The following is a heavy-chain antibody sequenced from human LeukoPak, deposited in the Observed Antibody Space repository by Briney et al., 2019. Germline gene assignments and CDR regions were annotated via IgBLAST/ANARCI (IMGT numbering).Heavy chain of an antibody. CDR3: ARLGKPIYYYYYYYMDV. CDR2: INHSGGT. Sequence: SETLSLTCAVYGGSFSGYYWSWIRQPPGKGLEWIGEINHSGGTNYNPSLKSRVTISVDTSKNQFSLKLSSVTAADTAVYYCARLGKPIYYYYYYYMDVWGKGTTVTISS. CDR1: GGSFSGYY. D-gene: IGHD2-21*01. J-gene: IGHJ6*03. V-gene: IGHV4-34*01.